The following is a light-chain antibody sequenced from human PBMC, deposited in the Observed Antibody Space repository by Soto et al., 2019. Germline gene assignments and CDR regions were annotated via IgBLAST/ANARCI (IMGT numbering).Light chain of an antibody. J-gene: IGLJ1*01. CDR2: SNN. CDR1: RSNIGSNT. Sequence: SVLTQPPSASGTPGQRVTLSCSGSRSNIGSNTVNWYQQLPGSAPKLLIYSNNQRPSGVPDRFSGSKSGTSASLAISGLQSEDEADYYCAAWDDSLNGFYVFGTGTKGTV. CDR3: AAWDDSLNGFYV. V-gene: IGLV1-44*01.